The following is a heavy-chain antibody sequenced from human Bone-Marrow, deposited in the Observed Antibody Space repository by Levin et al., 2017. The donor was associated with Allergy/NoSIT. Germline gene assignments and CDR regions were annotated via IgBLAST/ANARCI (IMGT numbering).Heavy chain of an antibody. J-gene: IGHJ6*02. CDR2: ISASGGTT. CDR3: AKTVVVPGDSYYGMDV. Sequence: AGGSLRLSCAVSGFTFSTYAMSWVRQAPGQGLEWVSGISASGGTTYYADSVKGRFTISRDNSKNTLYLQMNSLRAEDTAVYYCAKTVVVPGDSYYGMDVWGQGTTVTVSS. V-gene: IGHV3-23*01. D-gene: IGHD2-2*01. CDR1: GFTFSTYA.